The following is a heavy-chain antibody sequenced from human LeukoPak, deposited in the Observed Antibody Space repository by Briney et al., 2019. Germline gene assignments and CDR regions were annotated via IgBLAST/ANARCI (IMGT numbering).Heavy chain of an antibody. J-gene: IGHJ4*02. V-gene: IGHV3-53*01. CDR2: RQPGNVS. CDR1: GFGVSSNH. D-gene: IGHD3-22*01. Sequence: GGPLRLSCTVSGFGVSSNHVAWVRQAPGKGLEWVSVRQPGNVSYYADSVKGRFATSADSSKNCLYLQMNNLRSEDTALYYCARERDYDTYFDYWGQGTLVIVS. CDR3: ARERDYDTYFDY.